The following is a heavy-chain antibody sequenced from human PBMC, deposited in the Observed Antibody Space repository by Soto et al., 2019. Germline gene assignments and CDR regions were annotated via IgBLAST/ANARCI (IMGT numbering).Heavy chain of an antibody. J-gene: IGHJ5*02. CDR1: GYTFTSYG. CDR2: ISGYDGNT. Sequence: QVQLVQSGAEVKKPGASVKVSCKASGYTFTSYGISWVRQAPGQVLEWVGLISGYDGNTDYAHKLRGRVTMTTDTSTNTAYMDLRSLRTDDTAVYYCARHNSQWTNWFDSWGQGTPVTVSS. V-gene: IGHV1-18*01. D-gene: IGHD1-1*01. CDR3: ARHNSQWTNWFDS.